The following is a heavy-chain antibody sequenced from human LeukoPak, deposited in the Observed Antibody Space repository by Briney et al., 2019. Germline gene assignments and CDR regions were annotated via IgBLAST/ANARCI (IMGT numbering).Heavy chain of an antibody. V-gene: IGHV3-7*01. CDR1: GFTFSSYW. CDR2: IKQDGSEK. Sequence: GGSLRLSCAASGFTFSSYWLTWVRQAPGKGLEWVANIKQDGSEKFYVDSVKGRFTISRDSAKNSLYLQMNSLRAEDTAVYYCAELGITMIGGVWGKGTTVTISS. D-gene: IGHD3-10*02. J-gene: IGHJ6*04. CDR3: AELGITMIGGV.